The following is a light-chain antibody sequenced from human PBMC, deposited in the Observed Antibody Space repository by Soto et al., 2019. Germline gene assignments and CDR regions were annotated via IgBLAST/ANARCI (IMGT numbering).Light chain of an antibody. J-gene: IGKJ1*01. CDR2: GAS. CDR1: QSITRNY. Sequence: DTVLTQSPGTLSLSPGDRATLSRRASQSITRNYLAWHQQEPGQAPKLLIYGASTSAPGIPDRFNGSGSGTGFTLTISRLEADDVAAYHCHQYGSSVRAFGQGTKVDIK. V-gene: IGKV3-20*01. CDR3: HQYGSSVRA.